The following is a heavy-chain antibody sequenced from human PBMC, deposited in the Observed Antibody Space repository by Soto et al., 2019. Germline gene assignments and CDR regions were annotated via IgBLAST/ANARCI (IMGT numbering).Heavy chain of an antibody. CDR2: IWYDGSNK. D-gene: IGHD2-15*01. J-gene: IGHJ4*02. CDR3: ARDSSAGCSGGSCYSYFDY. Sequence: QVQLVESGRGVVQPGRSLRLSCAASGFTFSSYGMHWVRQAPGKGLEWVAVIWYDGSNKYYADSVKGRFTISRDNSKNTLYLQRNSLRVEETAVYYCARDSSAGCSGGSCYSYFDYGGQGTLVTVSS. CDR1: GFTFSSYG. V-gene: IGHV3-33*01.